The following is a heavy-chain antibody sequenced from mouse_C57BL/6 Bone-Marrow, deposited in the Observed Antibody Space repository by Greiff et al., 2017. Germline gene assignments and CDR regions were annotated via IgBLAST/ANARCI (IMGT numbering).Heavy chain of an antibody. D-gene: IGHD1-1*01. CDR3: ARYDGSSVDY. V-gene: IGHV7-3*01. Sequence: EVQLVESGGGLVQPGGSLSLSCAASGFTFTAYYMSWVRQPPGKALEWLGFISNKANGYTTEYSASVKGRFTISRDNSQIILYLQMNSLRAEDSATYYCARYDGSSVDYWGQGTTLTVSS. J-gene: IGHJ2*01. CDR2: ISNKANGYTT. CDR1: GFTFTAYY.